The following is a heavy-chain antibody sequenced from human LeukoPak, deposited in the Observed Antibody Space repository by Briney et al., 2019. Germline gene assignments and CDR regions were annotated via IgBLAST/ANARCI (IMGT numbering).Heavy chain of an antibody. J-gene: IGHJ6*02. V-gene: IGHV3-53*01. CDR2: IYSGGST. Sequence: GGSLRLSCAASGFTVSSNYMSWVRQAPGKGLEWVSVIYSGGSTYYADSAKGRFTISRDNSKNPLYLQMNSLRAEDTAVYYCARDRWVLGSWRYGMDVWGQGTTVTVSS. CDR3: ARDRWVLGSWRYGMDV. D-gene: IGHD3-16*01. CDR1: GFTVSSNY.